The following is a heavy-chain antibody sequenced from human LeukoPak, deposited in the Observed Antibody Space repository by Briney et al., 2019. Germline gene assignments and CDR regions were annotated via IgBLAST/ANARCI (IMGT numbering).Heavy chain of an antibody. CDR1: GYTFTGYY. CDR2: INPSGGST. CDR3: ARGGRYQDFWSGYSNLYYYYGMDV. Sequence: GASVKVSCKASGYTFTGYYMHWVRQAPGQGLEWMGIINPSGGSTSYAQKFQGRVTMTRDTSTSTVYMELSSLRSEDTAVYYCARGGRYQDFWSGYSNLYYYYGMDVWGQGTTVTVSS. J-gene: IGHJ6*02. D-gene: IGHD3-3*01. V-gene: IGHV1-46*01.